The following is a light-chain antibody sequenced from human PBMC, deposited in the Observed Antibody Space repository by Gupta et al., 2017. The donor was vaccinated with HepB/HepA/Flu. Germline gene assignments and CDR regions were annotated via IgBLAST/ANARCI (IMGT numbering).Light chain of an antibody. CDR1: QSVLYSSNNKNY. Sequence: DIVMTQSPDSLAVSLGVRATINCKSSQSVLYSSNNKNYLVWYQQKPGQPPKLLIYWASTRETGVPDRFSGSGSGTDFTLTISSLQAEDVAVYYCQQYYSTPWTFGQGTKVEIK. V-gene: IGKV4-1*01. CDR3: QQYYSTPWT. CDR2: WAS. J-gene: IGKJ1*01.